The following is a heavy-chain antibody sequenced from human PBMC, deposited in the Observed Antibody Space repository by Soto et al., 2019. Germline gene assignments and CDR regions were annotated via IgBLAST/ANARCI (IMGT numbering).Heavy chain of an antibody. J-gene: IGHJ4*02. D-gene: IGHD5-12*01. V-gene: IGHV4-4*02. Sequence: QVQLQESGPGLVKPSATLSLSCAVSGGSVSNNNWWSWVRQSPGNGLEWIGEIHHSGGTSYNQSLERRATLTVDKSKNELSMRLNYVTAADTAVYYCTKNSAYALDYWGLGILVTVSS. CDR1: GGSVSNNNW. CDR2: IHHSGGT. CDR3: TKNSAYALDY.